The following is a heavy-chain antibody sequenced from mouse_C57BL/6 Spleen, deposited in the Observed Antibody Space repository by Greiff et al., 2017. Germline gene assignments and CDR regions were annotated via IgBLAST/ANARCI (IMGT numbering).Heavy chain of an antibody. Sequence: QVQLQQPGAELVKPGASVKLSCKASGYTFTSYWMHWVKQRPGQGLEWIGMIHPNSGSTNYNEKFKSKATLTVDKSSSTAYMQLSSLTSEDSAVYYCARSLRWPNYFDYWGQGTTLTVSS. CDR3: ARSLRWPNYFDY. J-gene: IGHJ2*01. CDR2: IHPNSGST. CDR1: GYTFTSYW. V-gene: IGHV1-64*01. D-gene: IGHD2-10*01.